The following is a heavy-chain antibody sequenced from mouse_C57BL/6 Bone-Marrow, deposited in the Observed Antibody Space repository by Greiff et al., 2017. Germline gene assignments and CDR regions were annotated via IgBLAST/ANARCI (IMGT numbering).Heavy chain of an antibody. D-gene: IGHD2-5*01. CDR1: GFTFTDYY. CDR3: ALYSNHAMDY. V-gene: IGHV7-3*01. Sequence: DVHLVESGGGLVQPGGSLSLSCAASGFTFTDYYMSWVRQPPGKALEWLGFIRNKANGYTTEYSASVKGRFTISRDNSQSILYLQMNALRAEDSATYYCALYSNHAMDYWGQGTSVTVSS. CDR2: IRNKANGYTT. J-gene: IGHJ4*01.